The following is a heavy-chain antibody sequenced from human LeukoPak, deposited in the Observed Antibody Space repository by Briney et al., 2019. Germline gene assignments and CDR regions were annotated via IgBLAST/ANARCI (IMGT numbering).Heavy chain of an antibody. Sequence: GGSLRLSCAASGFTFSDYYMSWIRQAPGKGLERVSYISSSGSTIYYADSVKGRFTISRDNAKNSLYLQMNSLRAEDTAVYYCAREGCHPADCYGMDVWGQGTTVTVSS. D-gene: IGHD6-25*01. V-gene: IGHV3-11*01. J-gene: IGHJ6*02. CDR2: ISSSGSTI. CDR1: GFTFSDYY. CDR3: AREGCHPADCYGMDV.